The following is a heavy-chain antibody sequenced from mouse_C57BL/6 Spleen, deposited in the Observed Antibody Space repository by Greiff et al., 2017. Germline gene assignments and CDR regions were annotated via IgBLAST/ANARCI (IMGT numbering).Heavy chain of an antibody. D-gene: IGHD2-4*01. Sequence: VQLKESGAELVRPGASVKLSCTASGFNIKDYYMHWVKQRPEQGLEWIGRIDPEDGDTEYAPKFQGKATMTADTSSNTAYLRLSRLTAEDTAVYYCTTYDYDGYFDVWGTGTTVTVSS. J-gene: IGHJ1*03. V-gene: IGHV14-1*01. CDR1: GFNIKDYY. CDR2: IDPEDGDT. CDR3: TTYDYDGYFDV.